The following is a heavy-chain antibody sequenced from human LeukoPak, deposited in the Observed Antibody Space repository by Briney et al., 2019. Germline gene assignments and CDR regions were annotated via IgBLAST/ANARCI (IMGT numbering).Heavy chain of an antibody. CDR3: ARDVEIVATASAMDV. V-gene: IGHV3-74*01. J-gene: IGHJ6*02. CDR2: INTDGSST. D-gene: IGHD5-12*01. CDR1: GFTFSSYW. Sequence: GGSLRLSCAASGFTFSSYWMHWVRQAPGKGLLWVSRINTDGSSTSYADSVKGRFTISRDNAKNTVYLQMNSLRAEDTAVYYCARDVEIVATASAMDVWGQGTTVTVSS.